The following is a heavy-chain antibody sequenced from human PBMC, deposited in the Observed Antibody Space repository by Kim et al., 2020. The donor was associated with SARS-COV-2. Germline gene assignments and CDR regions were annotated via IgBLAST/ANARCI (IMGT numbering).Heavy chain of an antibody. D-gene: IGHD3-10*01. Sequence: SETLSLTCNVSGVSISGDYWSWIRQTPEKGLQWIASISYAGTMSYNPSLKRRVTISVDTSKNQVSLKLSSVTAAATAMYYCARPLSGSGAFYNVGYWGQG. CDR3: ARPLSGSGAFYNVGY. CDR2: ISYAGTM. J-gene: IGHJ4*02. CDR1: GVSISGDY. V-gene: IGHV4-59*08.